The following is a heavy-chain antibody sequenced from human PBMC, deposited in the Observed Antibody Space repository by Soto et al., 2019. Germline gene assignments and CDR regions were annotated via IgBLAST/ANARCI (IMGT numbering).Heavy chain of an antibody. CDR1: GFTFSSYA. J-gene: IGHJ6*02. Sequence: GGSLRLSCAASGFTFSSYAMSWVRQAPGKGLEWVSAISGSGGSTYYADSVKGRFTISRDNSKNTLYLQMNSLRAEDTAVYYCAKWGGYDLYYYYYYGMDVWGQGTTVTVSS. CDR3: AKWGGYDLYYYYYYGMDV. CDR2: ISGSGGST. V-gene: IGHV3-23*01. D-gene: IGHD5-12*01.